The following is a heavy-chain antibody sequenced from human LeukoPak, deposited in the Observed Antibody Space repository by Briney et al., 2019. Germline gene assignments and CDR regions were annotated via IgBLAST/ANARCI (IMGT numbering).Heavy chain of an antibody. J-gene: IGHJ4*02. D-gene: IGHD4-17*01. V-gene: IGHV3-23*01. CDR3: AKRSPYGDSSACFDY. Sequence: GGSLRLSCAASGFTFSSYGMSWVRQAPGKGLEWVSAISGSGDSTYYADSVKGRFTISRDNSKNTLFLHMNSLRAEDTAVYYCAKRSPYGDSSACFDYWGQGTLVTVSS. CDR1: GFTFSSYG. CDR2: ISGSGDST.